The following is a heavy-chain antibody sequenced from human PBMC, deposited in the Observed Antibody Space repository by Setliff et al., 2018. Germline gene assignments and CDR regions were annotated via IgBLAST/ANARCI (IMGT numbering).Heavy chain of an antibody. Sequence: TLSLTCAVSGYSISNGFYWGWIRQSPVKGLEWIGSLFDGGSAYYSPSLKSRASISLDASKNQFALKLTSATAADTAVYYCARVDFTMLQGVLGQWGQGTLVTVSS. CDR1: GYSISNGFY. J-gene: IGHJ1*01. V-gene: IGHV4-38-2*01. CDR3: ARVDFTMLQGVLGQ. CDR2: LFDGGSA. D-gene: IGHD3-10*01.